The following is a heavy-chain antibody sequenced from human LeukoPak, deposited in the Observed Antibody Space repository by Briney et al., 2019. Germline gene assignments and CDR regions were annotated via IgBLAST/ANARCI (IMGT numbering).Heavy chain of an antibody. D-gene: IGHD5-18*01. V-gene: IGHV4-61*02. J-gene: IGHJ4*02. Sequence: SETLSLTCTVSGGSISSGSYYWSWIRQPAGKGLEWIGRIYTSGSTNYNPSLKSRVTISVDTSKNQFSLKLSSVTAADTAVYYCARDRYSYAECYFDYWGQGTLVTVSS. CDR3: ARDRYSYAECYFDY. CDR1: GGSISSGSYY. CDR2: IYTSGST.